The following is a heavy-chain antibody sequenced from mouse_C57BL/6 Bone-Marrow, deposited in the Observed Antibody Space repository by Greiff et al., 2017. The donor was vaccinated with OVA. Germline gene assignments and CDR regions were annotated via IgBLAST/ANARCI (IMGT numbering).Heavy chain of an antibody. J-gene: IGHJ1*03. V-gene: IGHV5-4*01. CDR2: ISDGGSYT. Sequence: EVKLVESGGGLVKPGGSLKLSCAASGFTFSSYAMSWVRQTPEKRLEWVATISDGGSYTYYTDTVKGRFTISRDNDMNTLYLKMIQLTSEYTAMYYCARDPSYYGSSYGYFDVWGTGTTVTVSS. D-gene: IGHD1-1*01. CDR1: GFTFSSYA. CDR3: ARDPSYYGSSYGYFDV.